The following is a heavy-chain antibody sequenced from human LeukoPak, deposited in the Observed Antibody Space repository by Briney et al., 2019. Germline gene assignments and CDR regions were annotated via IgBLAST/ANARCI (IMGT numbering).Heavy chain of an antibody. D-gene: IGHD3-22*01. J-gene: IGHJ4*02. CDR3: ATDYYDSSGYFDY. CDR1: GGSISSGDYY. Sequence: SETLSLTCTVSGGSISSGDYYWSWIRQPPGKGLEWIGYIYYSGSTYYNPSLKSRVTISVDTPKNQFSLKLSSVTAADTAVYYCATDYYDSSGYFDYWGQGTLVTVSP. CDR2: IYYSGST. V-gene: IGHV4-30-4*08.